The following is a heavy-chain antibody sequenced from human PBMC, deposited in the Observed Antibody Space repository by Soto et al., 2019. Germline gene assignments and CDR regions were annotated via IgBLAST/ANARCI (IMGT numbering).Heavy chain of an antibody. CDR1: GYTFSSFG. D-gene: IGHD5-18*01. Sequence: QAQLVQSGAEVKKPGASVKVSCKASGYTFSSFGICWVRQAPGQGPEWVGWINPYNGHTDSAQSLQGRVTVSTDTSTSTAFMGLWSLRGDDTAVYYCARPSGYGHGWGDLEYDPVDIWGQGTMVTVSS. V-gene: IGHV1-18*01. J-gene: IGHJ3*02. CDR3: ARPSGYGHGWGDLEYDPVDI. CDR2: INPYNGHT.